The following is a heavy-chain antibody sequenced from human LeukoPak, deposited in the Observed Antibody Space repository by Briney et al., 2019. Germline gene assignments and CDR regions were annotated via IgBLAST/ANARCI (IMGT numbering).Heavy chain of an antibody. CDR3: ASDRRVTMTGGLGR. CDR1: GGTFSSYA. Sequence: GASVKVSCKASGGTFSSYAISWVRQAPGQGLEWMGGIIPIFGTANYAQKFQGRVTITADESTSTAYMELSSLRSEDTAVYYCASDRRVTMTGGLGRWGRGTLVTVSS. CDR2: IIPIFGTA. V-gene: IGHV1-69*13. J-gene: IGHJ2*01. D-gene: IGHD3-22*01.